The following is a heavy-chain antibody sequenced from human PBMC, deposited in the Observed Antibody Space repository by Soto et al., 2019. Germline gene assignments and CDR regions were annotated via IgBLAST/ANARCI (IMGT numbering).Heavy chain of an antibody. J-gene: IGHJ4*02. CDR2: ISYSGST. D-gene: IGHD3-22*01. CDR3: ARQDTSGYAFDY. CDR1: GGSISSFD. Sequence: SETLSLTCTVSGGSISSFDWNWIRQSPGKGLEWIGYISYSGSTNYNPSLKSRVTISVDTSKNQFSLKLSSVTAADTAVYYCARQDTSGYAFDYWGQGTLVTAPQ. V-gene: IGHV4-59*08.